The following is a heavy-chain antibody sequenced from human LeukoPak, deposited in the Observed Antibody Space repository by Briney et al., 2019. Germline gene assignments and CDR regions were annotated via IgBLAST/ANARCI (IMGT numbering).Heavy chain of an antibody. D-gene: IGHD6-13*01. V-gene: IGHV4-39*01. CDR2: IYYSGST. CDR3: ARVGAAGTFNWFDP. Sequence: PSETLSLTCTVSGGSISSSSYYWGWIRQPPGKGLEWIGSIYYSGSTYYNPSLKSRVTISVDTSKNQFSLELSSVTAADTAVYYCARVGAAGTFNWFDPWGQGTLVTVSS. CDR1: GGSISSSSYY. J-gene: IGHJ5*02.